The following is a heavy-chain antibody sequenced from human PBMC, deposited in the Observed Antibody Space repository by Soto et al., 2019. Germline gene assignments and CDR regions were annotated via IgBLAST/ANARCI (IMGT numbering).Heavy chain of an antibody. D-gene: IGHD2-15*01. CDR1: GYAFTRYT. CDR3: ARGIATGQLDP. V-gene: IGHV1-3*01. Sequence: ASVKVSCKASGYAFTRYTMNWVRQAPGQRLEWMGWINPDNGNTKSSQKFQDRVIITRDTSASTAYMDLSSLRSEDTAVYYCARGIATGQLDPWGQGTLVTVSS. CDR2: INPDNGNT. J-gene: IGHJ5*02.